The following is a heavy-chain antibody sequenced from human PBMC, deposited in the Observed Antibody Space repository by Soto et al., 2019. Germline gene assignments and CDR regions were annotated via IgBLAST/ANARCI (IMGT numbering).Heavy chain of an antibody. V-gene: IGHV3-48*01. D-gene: IGHD1-26*01. Sequence: GGSLRLSCAASGFTFSSYSMNWVRQAPGKGLEWVSYISGSSSTIYYADSVKGRFTISRDSSKSTLYLQMNSLTAEDTAVYFCAKDGPSSGNYSFFDYWGQGTLVTVSS. CDR3: AKDGPSSGNYSFFDY. CDR1: GFTFSSYS. CDR2: ISGSSSTI. J-gene: IGHJ4*02.